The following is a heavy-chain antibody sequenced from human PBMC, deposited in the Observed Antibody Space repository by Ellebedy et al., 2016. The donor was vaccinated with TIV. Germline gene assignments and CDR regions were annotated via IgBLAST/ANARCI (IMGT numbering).Heavy chain of an antibody. CDR1: GYTFSSYG. V-gene: IGHV1-18*01. CDR3: ARDPASDPSGWYLKDDAFDI. J-gene: IGHJ3*02. D-gene: IGHD6-19*01. CDR2: ISAHSGHT. Sequence: ASVKVSCKASGYTFSSYGISWVRQAPGEGREWMGWISAHSGHTKFAQKLQGRITVTGDTSTSTAYMELRSLRSEDTATYYCARDPASDPSGWYLKDDAFDIWGQGTMVTVSS.